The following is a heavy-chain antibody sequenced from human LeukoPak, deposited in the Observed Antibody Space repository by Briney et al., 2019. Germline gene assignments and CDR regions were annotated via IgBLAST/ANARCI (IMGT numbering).Heavy chain of an antibody. CDR1: GFTFSSYA. Sequence: GGSLRLSCAASGFTFSSYAMSWVRQAPGKGLEWVSSISSSSSYIYYADSVKGRFTISRDNAKNSLYLQMNSLRAEDTAVYYCARESQGYCSSTSCYALGAFDIWGQGTMVTVSS. J-gene: IGHJ3*02. V-gene: IGHV3-21*01. CDR3: ARESQGYCSSTSCYALGAFDI. CDR2: ISSSSSYI. D-gene: IGHD2-2*01.